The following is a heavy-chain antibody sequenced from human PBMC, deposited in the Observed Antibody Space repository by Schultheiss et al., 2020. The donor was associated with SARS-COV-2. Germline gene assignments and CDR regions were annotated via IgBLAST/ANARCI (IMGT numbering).Heavy chain of an antibody. V-gene: IGHV3-30*07. D-gene: IGHD6-13*01. J-gene: IGHJ2*01. Sequence: GGSLRLSCAASGFTFSSYAMHWVRQAPGKGLEWVAVISYDGSKKYYADSVKGRFTISRDNSKNTLYLQMNSLRAEDTAVYYCAKAYSSSWYDVSYWYFDLWGRGTLVTVSS. CDR2: ISYDGSKK. CDR1: GFTFSSYA. CDR3: AKAYSSSWYDVSYWYFDL.